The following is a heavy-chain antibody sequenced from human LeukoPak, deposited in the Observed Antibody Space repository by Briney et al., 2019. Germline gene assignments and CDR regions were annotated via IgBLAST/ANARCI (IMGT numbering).Heavy chain of an antibody. CDR2: INPNSGGT. Sequence: ASVKVSCKASGYTFTGYYMHWVRQAPGQGLEWMGWINPNSGGTNYAQKFQGRVTMTRDTSISTAYMELSRLRSDDTAVYYCARDGYYDSSGYYWIDYWGQETLVTVSS. CDR1: GYTFTGYY. D-gene: IGHD3-22*01. V-gene: IGHV1-2*02. CDR3: ARDGYYDSSGYYWIDY. J-gene: IGHJ4*02.